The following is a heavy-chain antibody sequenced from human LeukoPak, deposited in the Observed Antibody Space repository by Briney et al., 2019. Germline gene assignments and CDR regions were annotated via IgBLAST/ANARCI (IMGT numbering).Heavy chain of an antibody. D-gene: IGHD4-17*01. CDR3: ARVDYGDYYYYYGMDV. V-gene: IGHV4-34*01. CDR2: INHSGST. Sequence: SETLSVTCAVYGGSFNGYYWSWIRQPQGKGLEWIGEINHSGSTNYNQSLKSRVTISVDTSKNQFSLKLSSVTAADTAVYYCARVDYGDYYYYYGMDVWGQGTTVTVSS. J-gene: IGHJ6*02. CDR1: GGSFNGYY.